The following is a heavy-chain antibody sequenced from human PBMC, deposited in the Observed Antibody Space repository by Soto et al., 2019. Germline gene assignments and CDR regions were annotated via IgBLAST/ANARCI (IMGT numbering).Heavy chain of an antibody. Sequence: GGSLRLPCAASGFTFSSYWMSWVRQAPGKGLEWVANIKQDGSEKYYVDSVKGRFTISRDNAKNSLYLQMNSLRAEDTAVYYCAREYERYCSSTSCSYYYYYMDVWGKGTTVTVSS. D-gene: IGHD2-2*01. J-gene: IGHJ6*03. CDR1: GFTFSSYW. CDR2: IKQDGSEK. V-gene: IGHV3-7*01. CDR3: AREYERYCSSTSCSYYYYYMDV.